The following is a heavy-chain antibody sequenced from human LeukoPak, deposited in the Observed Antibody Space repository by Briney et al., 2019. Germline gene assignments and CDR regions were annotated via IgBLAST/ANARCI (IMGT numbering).Heavy chain of an antibody. Sequence: GGSLRLSCAASGFTFSSYAMSGFRQAPGKGLEWVSAISGSGGSTYYADSVKGRFTISRDNSKNTLYLQMNSLRAEDTAVHYCAKDRITMVSYWGQGTLVTVSS. CDR1: GFTFSSYA. CDR3: AKDRITMVSY. J-gene: IGHJ4*02. D-gene: IGHD3-10*01. V-gene: IGHV3-23*01. CDR2: ISGSGGST.